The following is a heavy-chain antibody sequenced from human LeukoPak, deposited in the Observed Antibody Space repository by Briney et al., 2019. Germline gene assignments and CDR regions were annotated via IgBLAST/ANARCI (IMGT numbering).Heavy chain of an antibody. Sequence: GGSLRLSCAASGFTFDDYAMHWVRQAPGKGLEWVSLISWDGGSTYYADSVKGRFTISRDNSKNSLYLQMNSLRAEDTALYYCAKVTEMATIMGGFDYWGQGTLVTVSS. D-gene: IGHD5-24*01. J-gene: IGHJ4*02. CDR1: GFTFDDYA. CDR3: AKVTEMATIMGGFDY. CDR2: ISWDGGST. V-gene: IGHV3-43D*03.